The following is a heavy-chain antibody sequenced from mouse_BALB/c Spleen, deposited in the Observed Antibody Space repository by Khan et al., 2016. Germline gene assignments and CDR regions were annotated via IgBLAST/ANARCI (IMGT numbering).Heavy chain of an antibody. D-gene: IGHD2-1*01. Sequence: EVQLQESGPGLGKPSQSLSRTCSVTGYSITSGYYWNWIRQFPGNKLEWMGYISYDGSNNYNPYLKNRISITRDTSKNQFFLKLNSVTTEDTATDYGARDGNCWCAYWGQGTLVTVPA. CDR2: ISYDGSN. CDR3: ARDGNCWCAY. V-gene: IGHV3-6*02. J-gene: IGHJ3*01. CDR1: GYSITSGYY.